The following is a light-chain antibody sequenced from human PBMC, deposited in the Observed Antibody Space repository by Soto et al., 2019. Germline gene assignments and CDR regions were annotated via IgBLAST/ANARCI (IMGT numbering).Light chain of an antibody. CDR1: SSDVGGYNY. CDR3: SSYAGSNNVV. J-gene: IGLJ2*01. V-gene: IGLV2-8*01. CDR2: EVS. Sequence: QSALTQPPSASGSPGQSVTISCTGTSSDVGGYNYVSWYQQHPGKAPKLMISEVSKRPSGVPDRFSGSKSGNTASLTVSRLQAEDEPDYYCSSYAGSNNVVFGGGTKLTVL.